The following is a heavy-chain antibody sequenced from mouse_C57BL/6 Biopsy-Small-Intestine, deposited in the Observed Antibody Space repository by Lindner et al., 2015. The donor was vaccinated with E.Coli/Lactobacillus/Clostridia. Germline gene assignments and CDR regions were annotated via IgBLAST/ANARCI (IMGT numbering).Heavy chain of an antibody. CDR2: INPNNGGT. CDR1: GYTFTDYN. Sequence: VQLQESGPELVKPGASVKMSCKASGYTFTDYNMHWVKQRHGKSLEWIGFINPNNGGTSYNQKFKGKATLTVNKSSSTAYMELRSLTSEDSAVYYCARYPEDYAMDYWGQGTSVTVSS. V-gene: IGHV1-22*01. CDR3: ARYPEDYAMDY. J-gene: IGHJ4*01.